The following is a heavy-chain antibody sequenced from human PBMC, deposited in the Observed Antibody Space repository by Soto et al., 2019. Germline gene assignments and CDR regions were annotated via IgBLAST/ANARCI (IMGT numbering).Heavy chain of an antibody. CDR3: ARREIQGPIDY. V-gene: IGHV4-28*01. Sequence: QVQLQESGPGLVKPSDTLSLTCAVSGYSISSSNWWGWIRQPPGKGLEWIGYIYYSGTTYYNPSLKSRSNISVDTSKNQFSPKLTSVTAVDTAVYYCARREIQGPIDYWGQGTLVTVSS. CDR2: IYYSGTT. J-gene: IGHJ4*02. D-gene: IGHD1-26*01. CDR1: GYSISSSNW.